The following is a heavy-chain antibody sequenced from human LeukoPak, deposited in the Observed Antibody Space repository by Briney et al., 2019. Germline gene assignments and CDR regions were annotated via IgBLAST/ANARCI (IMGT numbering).Heavy chain of an antibody. V-gene: IGHV3-30-3*01. CDR1: GFTFSSYT. CDR2: ISFAGSNK. J-gene: IGHJ4*02. D-gene: IGHD1-20*01. Sequence: GRSLRLSCAASGFTFSSYTLHWVRQAPGKGLEWVAVISFAGSNKYYADSVEGRFTISRDNSKNTLYLQMNSLRAEDTAVYYCARDAFNWNYVDYWGQGTLVTVSS. CDR3: ARDAFNWNYVDY.